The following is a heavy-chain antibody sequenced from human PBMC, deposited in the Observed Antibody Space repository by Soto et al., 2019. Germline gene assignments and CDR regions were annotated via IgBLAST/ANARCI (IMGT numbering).Heavy chain of an antibody. CDR3: ARDQRVGATNYYYYYGMDV. D-gene: IGHD1-26*01. CDR1: GFTVSSNY. V-gene: IGHV3-53*01. Sequence: LRLSCAASGFTVSSNYMSWVRQAPGKGLEWVSVIYSGGSTYYADSVKGRFTISRDNSKNTLYLQMNSLRAEDTAVYYCARDQRVGATNYYYYYGMDVWGQGTTVTVSS. J-gene: IGHJ6*02. CDR2: IYSGGST.